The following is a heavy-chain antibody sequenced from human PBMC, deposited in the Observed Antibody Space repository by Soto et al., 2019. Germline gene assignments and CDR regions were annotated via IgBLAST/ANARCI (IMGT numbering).Heavy chain of an antibody. J-gene: IGHJ4*02. CDR3: AKGCGGDCYSGVQY. V-gene: IGHV3-23*01. D-gene: IGHD2-21*02. CDR1: GFTFSSSA. Sequence: EVQLLESGRGLVQPGGSLRLSCAASGFTFSSSAMSWVRRAPGKGLEWVSSISNSGGSTYYADSVKGRFTISRDNSKNTLYLQMNSLQAEDTVVYYCAKGCGGDCYSGVQYWGQGTLVTVSS. CDR2: ISNSGGST.